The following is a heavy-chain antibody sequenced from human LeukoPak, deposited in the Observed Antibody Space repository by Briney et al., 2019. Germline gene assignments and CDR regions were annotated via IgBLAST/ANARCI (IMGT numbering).Heavy chain of an antibody. D-gene: IGHD1-26*01. V-gene: IGHV4-4*07. CDR2: IYTSGSA. CDR3: ARAQWELGGYVFDM. J-gene: IGHJ3*02. CDR1: GGSISYYY. Sequence: PSETLSLTCTVSGGSISYYYWSWIRQPAGKGLEWIGRIYTSGSANYNPSLKSRVTMSVDTSKKQFSLKLRSMTAADTAVYYCARAQWELGGYVFDMWGQGTMVTVSS.